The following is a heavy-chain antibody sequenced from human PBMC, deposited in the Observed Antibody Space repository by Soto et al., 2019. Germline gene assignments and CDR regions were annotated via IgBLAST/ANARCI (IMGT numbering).Heavy chain of an antibody. J-gene: IGHJ6*02. CDR3: TRGAGFFYGVDV. D-gene: IGHD3-10*01. V-gene: IGHV3-11*04. CDR2: ISFSGSTI. Sequence: GGSLRLSCVGSGFTFSDYYMTWIRQAPGKGLEWVAHISFSGSTIYYADSVKGRFSISRDNSKNFLYLQMSGLRADDSAVYYCTRGAGFFYGVDVWGLGTTVTVSS. CDR1: GFTFSDYY.